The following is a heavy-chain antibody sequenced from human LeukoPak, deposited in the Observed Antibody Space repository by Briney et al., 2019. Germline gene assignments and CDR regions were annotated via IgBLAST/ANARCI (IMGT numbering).Heavy chain of an antibody. D-gene: IGHD1-26*01. CDR3: ARDSYSGSY. CDR2: IYSGGST. V-gene: IGHV3-53*01. CDR1: GFTVSTNY. J-gene: IGHJ4*02. Sequence: GGSLRLSCVASGFTVSTNYMSWVRQAPGKGLEWVSVIYSGGSTYYADSVKGRFTISRDNAKNSLYLQMNSLRAEDTAVYYCARDSYSGSYWGQGTLVTVSS.